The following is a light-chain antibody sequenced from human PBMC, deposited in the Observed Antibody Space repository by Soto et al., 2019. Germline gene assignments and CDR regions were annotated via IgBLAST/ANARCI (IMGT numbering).Light chain of an antibody. CDR3: TSWDDSLSAWL. CDR1: TANFEATS. J-gene: IGLJ3*02. CDR2: RNK. Sequence: QSALIQPPSASGTPGQRVTISCSGSTANFEATSVYWYQQLPGTAPKLLSYRNKERPSGVPDRFSGSKSGTSASLAVSGLRSEDEADYFCTSWDDSLSAWLFGGGTKLTVL. V-gene: IGLV1-47*01.